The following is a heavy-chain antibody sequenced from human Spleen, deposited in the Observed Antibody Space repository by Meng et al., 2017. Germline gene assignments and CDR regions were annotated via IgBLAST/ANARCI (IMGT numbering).Heavy chain of an antibody. V-gene: IGHV3-23*01. Sequence: GESLKIPCAASGFTFSSYAMSWVRQAPGKGLEWVSAISGSGGSTYYADPVKGRFTIFRDNSKNTLYLQMNSLRAEDTAVYYCAKLLTTITTHWADDAFDIWGQGTMVTVSS. D-gene: IGHD4-11*01. J-gene: IGHJ3*02. CDR3: AKLLTTITTHWADDAFDI. CDR1: GFTFSSYA. CDR2: ISGSGGST.